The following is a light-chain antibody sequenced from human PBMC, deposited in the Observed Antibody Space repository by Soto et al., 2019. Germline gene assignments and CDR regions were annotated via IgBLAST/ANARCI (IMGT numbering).Light chain of an antibody. CDR2: KNN. CDR1: SSNIGTNF. V-gene: IGLV1-47*01. CDR3: AAWDDTLRGLL. J-gene: IGLJ2*01. Sequence: QSALTQPPSASGTPGQRVTISCSGGSSNIGTNFVYWYQQLPGAAPKIFIYKNNQRPSGVPDRFSGSKSGTSASLAISGLRSEDEADYYCAAWDDTLRGLLFGGGTKVTVL.